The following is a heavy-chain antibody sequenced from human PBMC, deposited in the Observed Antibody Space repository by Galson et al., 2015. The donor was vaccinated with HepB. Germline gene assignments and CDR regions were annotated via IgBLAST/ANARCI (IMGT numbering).Heavy chain of an antibody. CDR2: MSYDGGNT. D-gene: IGHD6-6*01. CDR3: VRDQGSWSSSHYYYYAMGV. CDR1: GFTFSSYA. J-gene: IGHJ6*02. V-gene: IGHV3-30-3*01. Sequence: SLRLSCAASGFTFSSYAIHWVRQAPGKGLEWVALMSYDGGNTYYADSMKGRFTISGDNSKNTLFLQMNSLRTEDTAVYYCVRDQGSWSSSHYYYYAMGVWGQGATVTVSS.